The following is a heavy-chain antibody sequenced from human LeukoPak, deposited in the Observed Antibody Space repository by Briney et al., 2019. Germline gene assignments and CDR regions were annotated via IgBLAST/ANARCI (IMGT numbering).Heavy chain of an antibody. CDR3: ARDFLVRGVITYWYFDL. CDR2: INWNGGST. D-gene: IGHD3-10*01. J-gene: IGHJ2*01. Sequence: GGSLRLSCAASGFTFDDYGMSWVRQAPGKGLEWVSGINWNGGSTGYADSVKGRFTISRDNAKNSLCLQMNSLRVEDTAVYYCARDFLVRGVITYWYFDLWGRGTLVTVSS. V-gene: IGHV3-20*04. CDR1: GFTFDDYG.